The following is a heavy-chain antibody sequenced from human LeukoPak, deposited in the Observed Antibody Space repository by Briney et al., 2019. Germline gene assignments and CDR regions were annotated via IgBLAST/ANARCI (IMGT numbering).Heavy chain of an antibody. CDR2: INHSGST. D-gene: IGHD6-19*01. CDR1: GGSISSSSYY. V-gene: IGHV4-39*07. Sequence: SETLSLTCTVSGGSISSSSYYWGWIRQPPGKGLEWIGEINHSGSTNYNPSLKSRVTISVDTSKNQFSLKLSSVTAADTAVYYCARREYSSGWLRFDPWGQGTLVTVSS. CDR3: ARREYSSGWLRFDP. J-gene: IGHJ5*02.